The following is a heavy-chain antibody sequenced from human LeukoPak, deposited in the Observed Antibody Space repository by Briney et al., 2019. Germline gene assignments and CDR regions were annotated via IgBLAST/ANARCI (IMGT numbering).Heavy chain of an antibody. V-gene: IGHV3-53*01. Sequence: PGGSLRLSCAASGFTVSSNYMSWVRQAPGKGLEWVSVIYRGATTDYADSVKGRFIISRDNSKNTLYLQMNSLRAEDTALYYCARVADTHIFDYWGQGTLVTVSS. CDR2: IYRGATT. D-gene: IGHD2-21*01. CDR3: ARVADTHIFDY. CDR1: GFTVSSNY. J-gene: IGHJ4*02.